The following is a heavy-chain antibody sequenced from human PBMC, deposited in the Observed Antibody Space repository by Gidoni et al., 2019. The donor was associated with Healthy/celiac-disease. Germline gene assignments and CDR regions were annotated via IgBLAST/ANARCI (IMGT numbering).Heavy chain of an antibody. D-gene: IGHD4-17*01. Sequence: QVQLVQSGAEVKQPGASVKVSCKASGYTFTGYYMHWVRQAPGQGLEWMGWINPNSGGKNYAQNFQGRVTMTRDTSISTAYMELSRLRSDDTAVYYCARGADYGGINFDYWGQGTLVTVSS. CDR2: INPNSGGK. CDR1: GYTFTGYY. V-gene: IGHV1-2*02. CDR3: ARGADYGGINFDY. J-gene: IGHJ4*02.